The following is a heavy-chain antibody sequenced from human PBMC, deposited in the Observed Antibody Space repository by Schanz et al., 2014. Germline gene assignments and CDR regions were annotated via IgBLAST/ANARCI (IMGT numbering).Heavy chain of an antibody. V-gene: IGHV3-30*18. CDR2: ISYDGSNK. CDR3: AKDPHKDYGGKPQALDI. Sequence: VQLVESGGGLVKSGGSLRLSCATSGFIFTSYSMHWVRQAPGKGLEWVAVISYDGSNKYYADSVKGRFTISRDNSKNTLYLQMNSLRAEDTALYYCAKDPHKDYGGKPQALDIWGQGTMVTVSS. CDR1: GFIFTSYS. J-gene: IGHJ3*02. D-gene: IGHD4-17*01.